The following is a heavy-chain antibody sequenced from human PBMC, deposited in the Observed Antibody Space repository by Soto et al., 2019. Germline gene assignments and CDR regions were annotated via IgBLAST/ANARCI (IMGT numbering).Heavy chain of an antibody. V-gene: IGHV3-7*04. D-gene: IGHD6-13*01. CDR2: IKQDGSDR. CDR3: ARARSSWYIPFDS. CDR1: GFTFSTYW. J-gene: IGHJ4*02. Sequence: EVHLVESGGGLVQPGGSLRLSCAASGFTFSTYWMNWVRQAPGKGLEWVANIKQDGSDRYYVDSVKGRFTISRDNAKNSLYLQMSSLRAADTAVYYCARARSSWYIPFDSWGQGTLVTVSS.